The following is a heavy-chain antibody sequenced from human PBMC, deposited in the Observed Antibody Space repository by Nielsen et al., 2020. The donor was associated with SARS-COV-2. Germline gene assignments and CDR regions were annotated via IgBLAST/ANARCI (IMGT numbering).Heavy chain of an antibody. CDR2: MYAGAST. J-gene: IGHJ6*02. D-gene: IGHD2-15*01. Sequence: GESLKISCAASGFTFDDYGMSWVRQAPGKGLEWVSLMYAGASTFYADSVKGRFTISRHNAENTVYLQMNSLRTDDTAVYYCARGVELPHQPPAMDVWGQGTTVTVSS. CDR1: GFTFDDYG. CDR3: ARGVELPHQPPAMDV. V-gene: IGHV3-53*04.